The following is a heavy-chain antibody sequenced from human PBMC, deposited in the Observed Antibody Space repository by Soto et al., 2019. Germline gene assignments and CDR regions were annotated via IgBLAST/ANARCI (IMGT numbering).Heavy chain of an antibody. CDR3: ATFPKTYGSSSENYFDY. J-gene: IGHJ4*02. CDR2: INPSGGST. CDR1: GYALTSNY. D-gene: IGHD6-6*01. V-gene: IGHV1-46*03. Sequence: ASVEVSCKASGYALTSNYMRSVRQAPGQGLEWMGIINPSGGSTSYAQKFQGRVTMTRDTSTSTVYMELSSLRSEDTAVYYCATFPKTYGSSSENYFDYWGQGTLVTVS.